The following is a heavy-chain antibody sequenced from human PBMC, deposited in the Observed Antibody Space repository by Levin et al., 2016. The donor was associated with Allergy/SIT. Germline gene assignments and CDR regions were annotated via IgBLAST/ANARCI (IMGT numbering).Heavy chain of an antibody. Sequence: WVRQAPGQGLEWMGGIIPIFGTANYAQKFQGRVTITADKSTSTAYMELSSLRSEDTAVYYCARGEGVTTKADYWGQGTLVTAPQ. CDR2: IIPIFGTA. D-gene: IGHD4-11*01. J-gene: IGHJ4*02. V-gene: IGHV1-69*06. CDR3: ARGEGVTTKADY.